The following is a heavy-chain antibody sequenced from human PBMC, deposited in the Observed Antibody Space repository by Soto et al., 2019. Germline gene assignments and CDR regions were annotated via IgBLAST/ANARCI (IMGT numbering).Heavy chain of an antibody. V-gene: IGHV3-23*01. J-gene: IGHJ6*02. CDR2: ISGSGGST. Sequence: EVQLLESGGGLVQPGGSLRLSCAASGFTFSSYAMSWVRQAPGKGLEWVSAISGSGGSTYYADSVKGRFTISRDNSKNTLYRQRNSLIADDTDVYYCAKGRSSSSPGNYDYCGRYVLGQGTTVPGSS. CDR1: GFTFSSYA. D-gene: IGHD6-6*01. CDR3: AKGRSSSSPGNYDYCGRYV.